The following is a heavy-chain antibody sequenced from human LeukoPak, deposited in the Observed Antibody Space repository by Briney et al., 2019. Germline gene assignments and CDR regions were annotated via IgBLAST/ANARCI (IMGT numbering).Heavy chain of an antibody. D-gene: IGHD2-2*01. J-gene: IGHJ5*02. Sequence: ASVKVSCKASGYTFTSYGISWVRQAPGQGLEWMGWINAYNGNTNYAQKLQGRVTMTTDTSTSTAYMELRSLRSDDTAVYYCARVIVVVPAAPGGSNWFDPWGQGTLVTVSS. CDR1: GYTFTSYG. V-gene: IGHV1-18*01. CDR3: ARVIVVVPAAPGGSNWFDP. CDR2: INAYNGNT.